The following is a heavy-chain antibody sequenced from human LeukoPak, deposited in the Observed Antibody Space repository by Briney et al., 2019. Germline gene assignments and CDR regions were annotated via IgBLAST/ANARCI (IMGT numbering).Heavy chain of an antibody. D-gene: IGHD1-26*01. Sequence: SETLSLTCTVSGASISGTAYYWGWVRQPPRKGLEWIGNIYYSGSTYYNASLQSRVTISIDTSKNQFSLRLSSVTAADTAMYFCAKSGGYGLIDYWGQGTLVTGSS. CDR2: IYYSGST. CDR1: GASISGTAYY. J-gene: IGHJ4*02. CDR3: AKSGGYGLIDY. V-gene: IGHV4-39*01.